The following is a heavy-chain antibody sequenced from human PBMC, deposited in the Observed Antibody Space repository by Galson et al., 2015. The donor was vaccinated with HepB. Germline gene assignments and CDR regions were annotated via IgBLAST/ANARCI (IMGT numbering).Heavy chain of an antibody. CDR1: GFSFTRYA. J-gene: IGHJ4*02. CDR3: AKDGIMVANNPYHFHY. Sequence: SLRLSCAASGFSFTRYAMTWVRQAPGKGLEWVSSITSSGGNSYYTDSVKGRFTVSRDNSKNTLLLQLNSLRAEETAMYFCAKDGIMVANNPYHFHYWGQGTLVTVSS. D-gene: IGHD2-15*01. CDR2: ITSSGGNS. V-gene: IGHV3-23*01.